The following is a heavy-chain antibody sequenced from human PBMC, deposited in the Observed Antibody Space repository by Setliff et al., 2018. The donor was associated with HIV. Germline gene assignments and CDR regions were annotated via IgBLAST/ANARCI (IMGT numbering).Heavy chain of an antibody. D-gene: IGHD3-9*01. J-gene: IGHJ4*02. CDR3: ARAGVYDVLTNYFGWHPFDY. CDR2: VYYTGTS. Sequence: KPSETLSLTCTVSGVSVSSGGYYWSWIRQHPGKGLEWIGYVYYTGTSYFNPSLKSRITISVDTSKNHFSLKLGFVTAADTAVYYCARAGVYDVLTNYFGWHPFDYWGQGMLVTVSS. V-gene: IGHV4-31*03. CDR1: GVSVSSGGYY.